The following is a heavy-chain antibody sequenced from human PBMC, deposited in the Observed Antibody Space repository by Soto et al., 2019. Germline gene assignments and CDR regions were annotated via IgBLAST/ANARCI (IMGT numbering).Heavy chain of an antibody. D-gene: IGHD3-10*01. CDR2: VYYGGST. CDR1: GASINSYY. J-gene: IGHJ4*02. CDR3: ASDMVRDKSLFDY. V-gene: IGHV4-59*08. Sequence: SETLSLTCSVSGASINSYYWSWFRQPPGKGLEWIGYVYYGGSTRYNPSLRSRVAISVATSKSHFSLNLTSVTAADTAVYYCASDMVRDKSLFDYWGQGTLVTVSS.